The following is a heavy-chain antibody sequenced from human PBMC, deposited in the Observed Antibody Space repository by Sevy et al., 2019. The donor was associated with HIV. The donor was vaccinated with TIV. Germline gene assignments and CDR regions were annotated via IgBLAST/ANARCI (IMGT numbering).Heavy chain of an antibody. D-gene: IGHD3-22*01. J-gene: IGHJ4*02. CDR3: ATTREYYSDNSGYLDY. Sequence: ASVKVSCKVSGYTLTQLSMHWVRQTPGKGLEWMGRFDPEDGTTIYAQKFQGRVTMTEDTSTDTAYLELSSLRSEDTAVYDCATTREYYSDNSGYLDYWGRGTLVTVSS. CDR1: GYTLTQLS. V-gene: IGHV1-24*01. CDR2: FDPEDGTT.